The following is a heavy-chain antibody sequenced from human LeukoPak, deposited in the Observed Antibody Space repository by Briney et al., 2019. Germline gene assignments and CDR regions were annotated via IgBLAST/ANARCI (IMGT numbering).Heavy chain of an antibody. V-gene: IGHV3-23*01. J-gene: IGHJ4*02. CDR3: ARVTYGSGTYGAFDY. D-gene: IGHD3-10*01. CDR2: ISGSGDNT. Sequence: GGSLRLSCAASGFTFSSHGMSWVGQAPGKGLEGVSAISGSGDNTYYADSVKGRFTISSDNSKNTLYLQINSLRAEATAVYYCARVTYGSGTYGAFDYWGQGTLVTVSS. CDR1: GFTFSSHG.